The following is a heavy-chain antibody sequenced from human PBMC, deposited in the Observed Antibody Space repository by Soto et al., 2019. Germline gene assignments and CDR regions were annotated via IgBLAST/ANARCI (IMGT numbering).Heavy chain of an antibody. CDR1: GGSISSSNW. CDR3: AVLRPFDY. J-gene: IGHJ4*02. Sequence: PSGTLSLTFAGSGGSISSSNWCSWGRQPPGKVRERIGEIYHRGSTNDNPSLNRRVTISVDKSKNQFSLKLSSVTTADTVVYYCAVLRPFDYWGEGNLVTV. V-gene: IGHV4-4*02. CDR2: IYHRGST.